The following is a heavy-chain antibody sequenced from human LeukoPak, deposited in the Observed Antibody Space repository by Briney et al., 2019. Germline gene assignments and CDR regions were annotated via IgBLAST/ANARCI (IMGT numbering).Heavy chain of an antibody. CDR2: ISGRGGGS. J-gene: IGHJ6*03. CDR3: AKQGRDWLRDYYYYMDV. D-gene: IGHD3-9*01. V-gene: IGHV3-23*01. Sequence: GGTLRLSCAASGFTFSDYGMSWVRQAPGKGLEWVSTISGRGGGSFFADSVKGRFTISRDNSKNTLYLQMNSLRAEDTAVYYCAKQGRDWLRDYYYYMDVWGKGTTVTTSS. CDR1: GFTFSDYG.